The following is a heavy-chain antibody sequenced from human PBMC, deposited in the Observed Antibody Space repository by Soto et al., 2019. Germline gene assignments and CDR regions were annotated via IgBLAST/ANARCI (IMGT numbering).Heavy chain of an antibody. CDR3: TRDRVGDSRSACDI. CDR1: GGSISRGGDS. V-gene: IGHV4-31*03. D-gene: IGHD3-22*01. J-gene: IGHJ3*02. CDR2: IYYSGST. Sequence: SDNVSLTDTGSGGSISRGGDSWSLIRPHPGKGLEWIVYIYYSGSTYYNPSLKSRVTISVDTSKNQFSLKLSSVTAADTAVYYCTRDRVGDSRSACDIWGQGTLVT.